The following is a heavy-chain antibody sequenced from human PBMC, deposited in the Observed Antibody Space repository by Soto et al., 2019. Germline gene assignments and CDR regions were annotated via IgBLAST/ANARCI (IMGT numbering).Heavy chain of an antibody. J-gene: IGHJ4*02. CDR2: IYFRGTT. CDR3: ARSSGYATPLDQ. D-gene: IGHD3-22*01. Sequence: PSETLSLTCTVSGGSMNTFYWIFFRQSPGKGLEWIGYIYFRGTTHYHPSLQSRVSISIDTSQNQFSLKLNSMTTADTAVYYCARSSGYATPLDQWGQGTLVTVSS. CDR1: GGSMNTFY. V-gene: IGHV4-59*01.